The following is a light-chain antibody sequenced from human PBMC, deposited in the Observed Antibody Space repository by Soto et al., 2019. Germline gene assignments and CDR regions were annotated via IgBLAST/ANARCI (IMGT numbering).Light chain of an antibody. V-gene: IGLV2-14*03. J-gene: IGLJ1*01. CDR2: NVY. CDR1: SSDVGAYNF. Sequence: QSVLTQPGSVSGSPGQSITISCTGTSSDVGAYNFVSWHQQHPGKAPKLMIYNVYDRPSGISYRFSGSKSGNTASLTISGLQGEDEADYYCSAYTVSRTYVFGTGTKVTAL. CDR3: SAYTVSRTYV.